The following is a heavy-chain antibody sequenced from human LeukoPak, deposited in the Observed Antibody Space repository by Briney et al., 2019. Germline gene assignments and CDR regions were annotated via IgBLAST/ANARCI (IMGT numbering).Heavy chain of an antibody. Sequence: PGGSLRLSCAASGFTFSSYAMSWVRQAPGKGLEWVSAISGSGGSTYYADSVKGRFTISRDNSKNTLYLQMNSLRAEDTAVYYRAEITEGVPAAPSGGQGTLVTVSS. CDR2: ISGSGGST. J-gene: IGHJ4*02. D-gene: IGHD2-2*01. V-gene: IGHV3-23*01. CDR3: AEITEGVPAAPS. CDR1: GFTFSSYA.